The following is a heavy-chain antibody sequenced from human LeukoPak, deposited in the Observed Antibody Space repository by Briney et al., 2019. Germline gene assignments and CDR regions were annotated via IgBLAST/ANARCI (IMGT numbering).Heavy chain of an antibody. CDR1: GYTFTGYY. CDR2: INPSSGGT. V-gene: IGHV1-2*02. D-gene: IGHD1-26*01. Sequence: AAVKVSCRASGYTFTGYYMHWVRQAPGQGLEWMGWINPSSGGTNYAQKFQGRVTMTRDTSISTAYMELSRLRSDDTAVYYCAKESEWELHLYHGGQGTLVTVSS. CDR3: AKESEWELHLYH. J-gene: IGHJ4*02.